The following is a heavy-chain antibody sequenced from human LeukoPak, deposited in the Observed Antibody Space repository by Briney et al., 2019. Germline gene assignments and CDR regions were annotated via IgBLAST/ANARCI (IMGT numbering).Heavy chain of an antibody. CDR2: IFYSGSA. CDR3: ARAPIVFSPSAIRGWFDP. CDR1: AGSITSSDYY. V-gene: IGHV4-30-4*01. Sequence: SETLSLTYTVSAGSITSSDYYWSWIRQSPGKGLEWIGYIFYSGSAYYNPSLKSRVTISVDSSKNQFSLELNSVTAADTAVYYCARAPIVFSPSAIRGWFDPWGQGTLVTVSS. J-gene: IGHJ5*02. D-gene: IGHD2-2*02.